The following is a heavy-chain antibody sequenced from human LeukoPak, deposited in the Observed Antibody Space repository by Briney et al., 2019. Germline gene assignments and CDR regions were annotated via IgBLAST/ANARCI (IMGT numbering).Heavy chain of an antibody. Sequence: GGSLRLSCAASGFTFSSYAMSWFRQAPGKELQWVSAISGSGGSTYYADSVKGRFTISRDNSKNTLYLQMNSLRAEDTAVYYCAKLTLDSSGYYWGQGTLVTVSS. CDR3: AKLTLDSSGYY. CDR2: ISGSGGST. CDR1: GFTFSSYA. J-gene: IGHJ4*02. D-gene: IGHD3-22*01. V-gene: IGHV3-23*01.